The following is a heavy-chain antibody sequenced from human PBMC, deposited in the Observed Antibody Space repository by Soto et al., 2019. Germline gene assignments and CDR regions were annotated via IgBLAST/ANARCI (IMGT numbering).Heavy chain of an antibody. CDR3: AKSRSASVAPNNY. CDR2: ISGSDIST. CDR1: GFTFSSYA. J-gene: IGHJ4*02. D-gene: IGHD5-12*01. V-gene: IGHV3-23*01. Sequence: EVQLLESGGGLVQPGGSLRLSCAASGFTFSSYAMSWVRQAPGTGLAWVSSISGSDISTYYADSVKGRFTISRDNSKNTLYVQMNSLRAEDTAVYYCAKSRSASVAPNNYWGQGTLVTVSS.